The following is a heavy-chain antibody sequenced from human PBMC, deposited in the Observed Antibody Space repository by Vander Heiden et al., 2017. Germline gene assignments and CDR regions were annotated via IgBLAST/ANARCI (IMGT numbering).Heavy chain of an antibody. V-gene: IGHV3-21*01. Sequence: EVQLVESGGGLVKPGGSLSLSCAASGFTFSSYSMNWVRQAPGKGLEWVSSISSSSSYIYYADSVKGRFTISRDNAKNSLYLQMNSLRAEDTAVYYCARVKYYYDSSGPDYWGQGTLVTVSS. D-gene: IGHD3-22*01. CDR1: GFTFSSYS. CDR3: ARVKYYYDSSGPDY. CDR2: ISSSSSYI. J-gene: IGHJ4*02.